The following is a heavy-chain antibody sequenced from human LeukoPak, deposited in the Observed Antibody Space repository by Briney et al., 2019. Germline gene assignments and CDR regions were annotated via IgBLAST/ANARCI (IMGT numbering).Heavy chain of an antibody. Sequence: GSLRLSCAASGFPFSSHWLSWFRQSPGKGLEWVAHISHDGSEKYYVDSVKGRFTISRDNARNSQFLQMNSLRVDDTAVYYCASGGGWVFFNWGQGTLVTVSS. V-gene: IGHV3-7*01. CDR3: ASGGGWVFFN. CDR2: ISHDGSEK. D-gene: IGHD6-19*01. J-gene: IGHJ4*02. CDR1: GFPFSSHW.